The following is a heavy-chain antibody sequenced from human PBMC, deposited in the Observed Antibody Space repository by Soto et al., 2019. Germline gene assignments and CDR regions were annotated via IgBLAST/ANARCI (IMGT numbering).Heavy chain of an antibody. CDR3: ARGQEGVVATH. CDR1: GGSLSGYY. CDR2: VKDGGHT. V-gene: IGHV4-34*01. J-gene: IGHJ4*02. Sequence: QVQLQQWGAGLLKPSETLSLNCAVNGGSLSGYYWSWIRQPPGKGLEWIGEVKDGGHTNYSPSLRGRVTISSYTSNNHFSLRLNSVTAADTGVYYCARGQEGVVATHWDQGSLVTVSS. D-gene: IGHD5-12*01.